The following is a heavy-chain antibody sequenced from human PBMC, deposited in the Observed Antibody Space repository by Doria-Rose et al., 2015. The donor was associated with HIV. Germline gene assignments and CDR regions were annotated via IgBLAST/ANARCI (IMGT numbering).Heavy chain of an antibody. V-gene: IGHV2-26*01. CDR1: GVSLSSPGMG. CDR2: IFSDDER. D-gene: IGHD6-13*01. CDR3: ARIKSSRWYHKYYFDF. Sequence: QITLKESSPVLVKPTETLTLTCTVSGVSLSSPGMGVSWIRQPPGKALEWLANIFSDDERSYKTSLKSRLTISRGTSKSQVVLPITDVDPVDTAAYYCARIKSSRWYHKYYFDFWGQGTLVIVSA. J-gene: IGHJ4*02.